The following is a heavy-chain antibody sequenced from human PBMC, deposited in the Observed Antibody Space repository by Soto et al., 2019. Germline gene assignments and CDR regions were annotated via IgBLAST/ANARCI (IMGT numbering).Heavy chain of an antibody. V-gene: IGHV3-7*01. J-gene: IGHJ3*02. Sequence: PGGSLRLSCAASGFTFSSYWMSWVRQAPGKGLEWVANIKQDGSEKYYVDSVKGRFTISRDNAKNSLYLQMNSLRAEDTAVYYCARAAPPLVVKGWHDAFDIWGQGTMVTVSS. D-gene: IGHD2-15*01. CDR2: IKQDGSEK. CDR1: GFTFSSYW. CDR3: ARAAPPLVVKGWHDAFDI.